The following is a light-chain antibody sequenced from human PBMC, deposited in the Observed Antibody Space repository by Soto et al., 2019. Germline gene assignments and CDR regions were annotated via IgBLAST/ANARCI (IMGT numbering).Light chain of an antibody. CDR3: QQYGSSPKT. Sequence: EIVLTQSPGTLSLSPGERATLSCRASQSVDSTYLAWYQQKPDQSPRLLIYDASSRATGIPDRFSGSGSGTDFTLTISRLEPEDFAVYYCQQYGSSPKTFGQGTKVDIK. J-gene: IGKJ1*01. CDR1: QSVDSTY. V-gene: IGKV3-20*01. CDR2: DAS.